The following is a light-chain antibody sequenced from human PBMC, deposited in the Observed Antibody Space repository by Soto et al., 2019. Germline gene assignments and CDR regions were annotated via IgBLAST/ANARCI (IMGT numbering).Light chain of an antibody. CDR1: QSISNS. Sequence: DIQMTQSPSSLSASVGDRVTITCRASQSISNSLNWHRQNPGKAPELLIYAASTLQDGVPSRFSGSGSGTDFTLTISSLQPEDFATYYCQEYYSTPTWTFGQGTKVETK. V-gene: IGKV1-39*01. CDR3: QEYYSTPTWT. CDR2: AAS. J-gene: IGKJ1*01.